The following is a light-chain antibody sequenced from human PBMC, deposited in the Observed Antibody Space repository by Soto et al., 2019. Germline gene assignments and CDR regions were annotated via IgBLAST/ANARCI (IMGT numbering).Light chain of an antibody. CDR1: SSDVGSYNL. V-gene: IGLV2-23*02. J-gene: IGLJ2*01. Sequence: ALTQPASVSGSPGQSITLSCTGTSSDVGSYNLVSWYQQHPGKAPKLMIYEVSKRPSGVSNRFSGSKSGNTASLTISGLQAEDEADYYCCSYAGSSTYVVFGGGTKLTVL. CDR3: CSYAGSSTYVV. CDR2: EVS.